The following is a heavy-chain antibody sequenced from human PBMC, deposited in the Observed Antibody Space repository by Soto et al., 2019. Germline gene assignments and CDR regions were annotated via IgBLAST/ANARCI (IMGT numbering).Heavy chain of an antibody. D-gene: IGHD3-9*01. CDR2: IYYNGNT. V-gene: IGHV4-59*11. CDR1: GGAINDHY. CDR3: ARVRTGYFDY. Sequence: QVQLQESGPGLVKPSETLSLTCTLSGGAINDHYWSFIRQPPGKGLEWIGYIYYNGNTNYNPSLESRVTISVDRSRNQFSLRLTSLTAADTAVYYCARVRTGYFDYWGRGALVTVSS. J-gene: IGHJ4*02.